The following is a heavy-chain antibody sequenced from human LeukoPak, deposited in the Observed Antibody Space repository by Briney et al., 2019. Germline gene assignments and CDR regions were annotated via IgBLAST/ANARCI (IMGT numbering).Heavy chain of an antibody. D-gene: IGHD4-11*01. J-gene: IGHJ4*02. V-gene: IGHV3-23*01. CDR1: GFTFSSCA. CDR3: TKVRSGSSNWALRVFDY. CDR2: ISGSGGST. Sequence: PGGSLRLSCAASGFTFSSCAMSWVRQAPGKGLEWVSAISGSGGSTYYADSVKGRFTISRDNSKNTLYLQMNSLRVEDTAVYYCTKVRSGSSNWALRVFDYWGQGALVTVSS.